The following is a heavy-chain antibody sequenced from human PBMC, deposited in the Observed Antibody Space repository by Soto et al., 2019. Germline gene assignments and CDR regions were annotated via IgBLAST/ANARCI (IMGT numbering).Heavy chain of an antibody. CDR3: ARGLTYYDILTGYSSYDY. J-gene: IGHJ4*02. V-gene: IGHV1-8*01. CDR1: GYTFTSYD. CDR2: MNPNSGNT. Sequence: GASVKVSCKASGYTFTSYDINWVRQATGQGLEWMGWMNPNSGNTGYAQKFQGRVTMTRNTSISTAYMELSSLRSEDTAMYYCARGLTYYDILTGYSSYDYWGQGTLVTVSS. D-gene: IGHD3-9*01.